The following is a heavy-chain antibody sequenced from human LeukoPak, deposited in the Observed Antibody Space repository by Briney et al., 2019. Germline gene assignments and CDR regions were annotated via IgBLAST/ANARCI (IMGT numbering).Heavy chain of an antibody. V-gene: IGHV3-43*01. Sequence: PGGSLRLSCEASGFTFDDYTMHWVRPSPGKGLEWVSLISWDGGTTYYADSVRGRFTISRDNSKNSLYLQMNSLRTEDTALYYCAKDRGYYYDSSAYGSYFDYWGQGTLVTVSS. CDR1: GFTFDDYT. J-gene: IGHJ4*02. CDR3: AKDRGYYYDSSAYGSYFDY. D-gene: IGHD3-22*01. CDR2: ISWDGGTT.